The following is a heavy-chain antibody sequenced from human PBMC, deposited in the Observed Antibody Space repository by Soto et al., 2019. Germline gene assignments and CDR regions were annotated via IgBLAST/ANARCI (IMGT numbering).Heavy chain of an antibody. V-gene: IGHV1-46*01. D-gene: IGHD2-15*01. J-gene: IGHJ1*01. CDR1: GYTFSIYY. Sequence: ASVKVSCKASGYTFSIYYMHWVRQAPGQGLEWMGIINPSGDTTTYAQKFQGRVTMTRDTSTSTVSMDLSSLRSDDTAMYYCVRGDYCSGGNCYPEPMFWGQGTLVTVSS. CDR2: INPSGDTT. CDR3: VRGDYCSGGNCYPEPMF.